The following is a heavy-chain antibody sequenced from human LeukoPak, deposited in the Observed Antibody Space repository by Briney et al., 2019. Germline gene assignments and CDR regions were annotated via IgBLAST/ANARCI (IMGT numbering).Heavy chain of an antibody. Sequence: GGSLRLSCAASGFMFRDAAMTWVRQAPGKGLEWVSLIASSGLNTYYADSVRGRITISRDNSKNTLSLQMNSLRVEDTAIYYCARDIELSTWGLGTLVTVSS. V-gene: IGHV3-23*01. D-gene: IGHD5-12*01. J-gene: IGHJ3*01. CDR1: GFMFRDAA. CDR2: IASSGLNT. CDR3: ARDIELST.